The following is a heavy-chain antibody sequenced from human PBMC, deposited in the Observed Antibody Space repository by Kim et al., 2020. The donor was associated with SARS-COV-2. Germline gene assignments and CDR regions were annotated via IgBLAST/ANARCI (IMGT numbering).Heavy chain of an antibody. CDR2: SNTDTGNP. D-gene: IGHD3-16*02. Sequence: ASVKVSCKASGYTFTNNAISWVRQAPGQGLEWMGWSNTDTGNPTYAPAFTRRFVFSVDTSVTPAYLQISSLEAEDTALYYCARVIWGTYRYTDYWGQGTLVTVAS. CDR3: ARVIWGTYRYTDY. V-gene: IGHV7-4-1*02. J-gene: IGHJ4*02. CDR1: GYTFTNNA.